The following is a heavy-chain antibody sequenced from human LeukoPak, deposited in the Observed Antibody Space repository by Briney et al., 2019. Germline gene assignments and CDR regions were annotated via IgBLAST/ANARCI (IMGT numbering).Heavy chain of an antibody. CDR3: ARGYSYGYTY. CDR2: ISNSGNTI. V-gene: IGHV3-48*01. Sequence: GGSLRLSCAASGFTFSSYGMNWVRQAPGKGLEWVSYISNSGNTIYYADSVKGRFTISRDDAKNSLFLQMNSLRAEDTAVYYCARGYSYGYTYWGQGTLVTVSS. D-gene: IGHD5-18*01. CDR1: GFTFSSYG. J-gene: IGHJ4*02.